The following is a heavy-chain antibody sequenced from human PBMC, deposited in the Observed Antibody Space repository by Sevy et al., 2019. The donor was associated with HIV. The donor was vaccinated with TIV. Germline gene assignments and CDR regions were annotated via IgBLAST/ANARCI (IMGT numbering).Heavy chain of an antibody. V-gene: IGHV3-13*05. J-gene: IGHJ3*02. CDR3: AGGARYCSSTSCPGALAFDI. D-gene: IGHD2-2*01. Sequence: GGSLRLSCAASGFTFSSYDMHWVRQATGKGLEWVSAIGTTGDPYYPGSVKGRFTISRENAKNSLYLQMNSLRAGDTAGYYCAGGARYCSSTSCPGALAFDIWGQGTMVTVSS. CDR2: IGTTGDP. CDR1: GFTFSSYD.